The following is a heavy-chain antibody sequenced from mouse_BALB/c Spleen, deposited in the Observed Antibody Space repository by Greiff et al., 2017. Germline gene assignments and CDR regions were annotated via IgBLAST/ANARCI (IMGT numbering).Heavy chain of an antibody. CDR3: TRSGYDYGGAMDY. CDR1: GYTFTSYW. V-gene: IGHV1-69*02. CDR2: IYPSDSYP. J-gene: IGHJ4*01. D-gene: IGHD2-4*01. Sequence: QVQLQQSGAELVRPGASVKLSCKASGYTFTSYWINWVKQRPGQGLEWIGNIYPSDSYPNYNQKFKDKATLTVDKSSSTAYMQLSSPTSEDSAVYYCTRSGYDYGGAMDYWGQGTSVTVSS.